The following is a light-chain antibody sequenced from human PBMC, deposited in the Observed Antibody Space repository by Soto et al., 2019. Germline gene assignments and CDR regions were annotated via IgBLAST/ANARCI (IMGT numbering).Light chain of an antibody. Sequence: EIVLTQSPVTLSLSPGERATLPCRASQSVKSSYLAWYQHKPGQAPRLLIYGASTRATGIPARFSGSGSGTEFTLTISSLQSEDFAVYYCQQYNTWPPITFGQGTRLEIK. CDR3: QQYNTWPPIT. CDR1: QSVKSSY. V-gene: IGKV3-15*01. J-gene: IGKJ5*01. CDR2: GAS.